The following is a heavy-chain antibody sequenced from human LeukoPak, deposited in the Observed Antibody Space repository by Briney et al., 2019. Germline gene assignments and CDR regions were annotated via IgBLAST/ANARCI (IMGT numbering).Heavy chain of an antibody. V-gene: IGHV3-33*01. CDR2: IWYDGSNK. CDR3: ARGGYYDSSGYSDY. CDR1: GFTFSSYG. J-gene: IGHJ4*02. D-gene: IGHD3-22*01. Sequence: GGSLRLSCAASGFTFSSYGVHWVRQAPGKGLEWVAVIWYDGSNKHYADSVKGRFTISRDNSKNTLYLQMNSLRAEDTAVYYCARGGYYDSSGYSDYWGQGTLVTVSS.